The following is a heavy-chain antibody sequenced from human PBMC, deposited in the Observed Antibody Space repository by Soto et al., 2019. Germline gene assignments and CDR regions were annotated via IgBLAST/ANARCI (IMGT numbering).Heavy chain of an antibody. CDR2: ISSSSSYI. Sequence: GGSLRLSCAASGFTFSSYSMNWVRQAPGKGLEWVSSISSSSSYIYYADSVKGRFTISRDNAKNSLYLQMNSLRAEDTAVYYCARDLYCTNGVCHYFDYWGQGTLVTVSS. CDR3: ARDLYCTNGVCHYFDY. J-gene: IGHJ4*02. V-gene: IGHV3-21*01. D-gene: IGHD2-8*01. CDR1: GFTFSSYS.